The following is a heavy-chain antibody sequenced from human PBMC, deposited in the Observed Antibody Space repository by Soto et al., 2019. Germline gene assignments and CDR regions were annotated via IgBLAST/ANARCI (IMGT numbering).Heavy chain of an antibody. CDR1: SYTFTSYG. CDR2: ISAYNGNT. V-gene: IGHV1-18*01. Sequence: QVQLVQSGAEVKKPGASVKVSCKASSYTFTSYGISWVRQAPGQGLEWMGWISAYNGNTNYAQKLQGRVTMTTDTSTCTAYMELRSLRYNDTAVYYCARVIGSYVWFDPWGQGTLVTVSS. CDR3: ARVIGSYVWFDP. D-gene: IGHD1-26*01. J-gene: IGHJ5*02.